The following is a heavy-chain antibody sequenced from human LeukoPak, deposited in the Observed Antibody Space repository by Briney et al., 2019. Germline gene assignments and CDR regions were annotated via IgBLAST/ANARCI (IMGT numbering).Heavy chain of an antibody. CDR2: ISAYNGNT. D-gene: IGHD3-22*01. CDR3: ARGGDYYDSSGYSDY. Sequence: ASVKVSCKASGYTFTSYGISWVRQAPGQGLEWMGWISAYNGNTNYAQKLQGRVTMTTDTSTSTAYMEPRSLRSDDTAVYYCARGGDYYDSSGYSDYWGQGTLVTVSS. J-gene: IGHJ4*02. CDR1: GYTFTSYG. V-gene: IGHV1-18*01.